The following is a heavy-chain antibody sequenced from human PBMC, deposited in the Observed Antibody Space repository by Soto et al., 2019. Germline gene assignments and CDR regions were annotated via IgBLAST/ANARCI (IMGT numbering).Heavy chain of an antibody. Sequence: ASVKVSCKASGYTFTSYDINWVRQATGQGLEWMGWINAGNGNTKYSQKFQGRVTITRDTSASTAYMELSSLRSEDTAVYYCARAETWIQLLAFDYWGQGTLVTVSS. V-gene: IGHV1-3*01. J-gene: IGHJ4*02. CDR1: GYTFTSYD. CDR2: INAGNGNT. D-gene: IGHD5-18*01. CDR3: ARAETWIQLLAFDY.